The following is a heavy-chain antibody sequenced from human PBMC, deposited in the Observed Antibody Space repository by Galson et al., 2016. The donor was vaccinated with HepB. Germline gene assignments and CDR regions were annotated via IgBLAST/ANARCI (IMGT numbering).Heavy chain of an antibody. J-gene: IGHJ5*01. CDR2: LYFGGNT. D-gene: IGHD2-15*01. CDR3: AGGLGRDWNKICCYRNGFDS. V-gene: IGHV4-31*03. CDR1: GGSISTGGYY. Sequence: QVQLQESGPRLVKPSETLSLTCTVSGGSISTGGYYWTWIRHHPGKGLEWLGYLYFGGNTYYNPSVRSRATISLRRSKASSLRRCDSLMAADTAVHYWAGGLGRDWNKICCYRNGFDSWGQGTLVSVSS.